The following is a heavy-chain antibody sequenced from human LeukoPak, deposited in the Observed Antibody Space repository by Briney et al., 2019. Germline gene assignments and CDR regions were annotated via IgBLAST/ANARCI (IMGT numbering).Heavy chain of an antibody. CDR2: ISSSGSTI. CDR3: ATRRYFDWLNAFDI. D-gene: IGHD3-9*01. Sequence: PGGPLRLSCAASGFTFNSYEMNWVRQSPGKGLEWVSYISSSGSTIYYADSVKGRFTISRDNAKNSLYLQMNSLRAEDTAVYYCATRRYFDWLNAFDIWGQGTMVTVSS. J-gene: IGHJ3*02. CDR1: GFTFNSYE. V-gene: IGHV3-48*03.